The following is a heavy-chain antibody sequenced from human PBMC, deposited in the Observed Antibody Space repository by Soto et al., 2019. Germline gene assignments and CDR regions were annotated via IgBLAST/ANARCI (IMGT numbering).Heavy chain of an antibody. CDR1: GGSISSGGYY. CDR2: IYYSGST. CDR3: ARDNARHFDY. J-gene: IGHJ4*02. Sequence: SATLSLTCTVSGGSISSGGYYWSWIRQHPGKGLEWIGYIYYSGSTYYNPSLKSRVTISVDTSKNQFSLKLSSVTAADTAVYYCARDNARHFDYWGQGTLVTVSS. V-gene: IGHV4-31*03.